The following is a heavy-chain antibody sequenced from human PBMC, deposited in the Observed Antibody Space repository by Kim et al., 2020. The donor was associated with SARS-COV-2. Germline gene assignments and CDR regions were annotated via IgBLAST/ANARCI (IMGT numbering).Heavy chain of an antibody. CDR1: GYTFTSHE. J-gene: IGHJ4*02. V-gene: IGHV1-18*01. CDR3: ARSTALDY. D-gene: IGHD4-17*01. CDR2: ISAYNGNT. Sequence: ASVKVSCKASGYTFTSHEISWVRQAPGRGLEYMGWISAYNGNTNYAQKLQGRVTMTTDTSTNTVYMELRSLRSDDTAVYYCARSTALDYWGQGTLVTVSS.